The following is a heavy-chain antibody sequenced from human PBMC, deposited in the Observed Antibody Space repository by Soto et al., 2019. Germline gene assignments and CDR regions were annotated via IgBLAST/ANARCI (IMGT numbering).Heavy chain of an antibody. CDR3: ARDADYDFWSGYYSPCGMDV. CDR2: ISSSSSTI. D-gene: IGHD3-3*01. J-gene: IGHJ6*02. CDR1: GFTFSSYS. Sequence: PGGSLRLSCAASGFTFSSYSMNWVRQAPGKGLEWVSYISSSSSTIYYADSVKGRFTISRDNAKNSLYLQMNSLRDEDTAVYYCARDADYDFWSGYYSPCGMDVWGQGTTVTVSS. V-gene: IGHV3-48*02.